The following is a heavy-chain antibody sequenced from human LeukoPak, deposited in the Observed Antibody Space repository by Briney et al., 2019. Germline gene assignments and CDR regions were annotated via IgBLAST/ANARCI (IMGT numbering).Heavy chain of an antibody. CDR1: GYSFTIYG. D-gene: IGHD5-18*01. V-gene: IGHV1-18*01. CDR3: ARAPSGFTYGPGDH. Sequence: ASVTVSFTASGYSFTIYGITWVRQAPGQGLEWMGWISTYDGDANYAQQLQGRVTMTTDTSTITAYMELRSLRSDDTAVYYCARAPSGFTYGPGDHWGQGTLVTVSS. J-gene: IGHJ4*02. CDR2: ISTYDGDA.